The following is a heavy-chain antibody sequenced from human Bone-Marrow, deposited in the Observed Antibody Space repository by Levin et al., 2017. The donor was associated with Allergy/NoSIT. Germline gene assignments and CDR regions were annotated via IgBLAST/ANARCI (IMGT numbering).Heavy chain of an antibody. CDR1: GFTFSDYY. V-gene: IGHV3-11*01. CDR3: AREVVGAVVGLRKPHDI. CDR2: ISSSGSTI. Sequence: LSLTCAASGFTFSDYYMSWIRQAPGKGLEWVSYISSSGSTIYYADSVKGRFTISRDNAKNSLYLQMNSLRAEDTAVYYCAREVVGAVVGLRKPHDIWGQGTMVTVSS. J-gene: IGHJ3*02. D-gene: IGHD1-26*01.